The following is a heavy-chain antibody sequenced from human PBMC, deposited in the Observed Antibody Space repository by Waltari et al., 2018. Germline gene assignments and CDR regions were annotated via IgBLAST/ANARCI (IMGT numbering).Heavy chain of an antibody. CDR1: GFPVRGSW. V-gene: IGHV3-74*01. CDR2: INRDGSDT. D-gene: IGHD2-15*01. Sequence: EVQLVESGGGLFQAGGSLRRSWKASGFPVRGSWMYWVRQGPGKGLLGVSRINRDGSDTAYADSAKGRFTISRDNAKNTLFLQMNSLRDEDTGVYYCARAGLLGGLDWWGQGTLVNVSS. J-gene: IGHJ4*02. CDR3: ARAGLLGGLDW.